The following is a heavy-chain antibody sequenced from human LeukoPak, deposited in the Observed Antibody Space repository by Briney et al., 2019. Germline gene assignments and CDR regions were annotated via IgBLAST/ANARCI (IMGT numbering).Heavy chain of an antibody. Sequence: GGSLRLSCAASGFTFSSYSMNWVRQAPGKGLEWVSSISSSSSYIYYADSVKGRFTISRDNAKNSLYLQMNSLRAEDTAVYYCAWTTGTGDAFGIWGQGTMVTVSS. J-gene: IGHJ3*02. D-gene: IGHD1-1*01. CDR3: AWTTGTGDAFGI. CDR1: GFTFSSYS. V-gene: IGHV3-21*01. CDR2: ISSSSSYI.